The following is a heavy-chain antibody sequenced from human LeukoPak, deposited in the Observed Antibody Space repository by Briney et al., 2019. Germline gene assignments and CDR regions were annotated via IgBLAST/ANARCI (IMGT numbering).Heavy chain of an antibody. Sequence: GASVKVSCKASGYTFTSYGISWVRQAPGQGLEWMGWISAYNGNTNYAQKLQGRVTMTTDTSTSTAYMELRSLRSDDTAVYYCATVGYCSSTSCFRPYTDYWGQGTLVTVSS. CDR1: GYTFTSYG. CDR3: ATVGYCSSTSCFRPYTDY. V-gene: IGHV1-18*01. J-gene: IGHJ4*02. CDR2: ISAYNGNT. D-gene: IGHD2-2*01.